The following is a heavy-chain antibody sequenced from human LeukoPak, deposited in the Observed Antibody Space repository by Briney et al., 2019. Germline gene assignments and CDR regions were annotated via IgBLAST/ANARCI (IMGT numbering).Heavy chain of an antibody. J-gene: IGHJ4*02. CDR1: GLTLSTYA. Sequence: GGSLRLSCSGSGLTLSTYAMHWVRQAPGKGLEYVSAIATDGGGTYYADSVKGRFTISRDNSKNTLFLQMDSLRAEDTAVYYCARDRSTTHFDYWGQGTLVTVSS. D-gene: IGHD5/OR15-5a*01. V-gene: IGHV3-64*04. CDR2: IATDGGGT. CDR3: ARDRSTTHFDY.